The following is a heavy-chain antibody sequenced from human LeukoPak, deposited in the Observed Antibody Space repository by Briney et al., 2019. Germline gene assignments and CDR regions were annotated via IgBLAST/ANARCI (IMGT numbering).Heavy chain of an antibody. CDR3: AKDQRTSDSSGYYYVINWFDP. V-gene: IGHV3-23*01. Sequence: GGSLRLSCAASGFTFSSYAMSWVRQAPGKGLEWVSAISGSGGSTYYADSVKGRFTISRDKSKNTLYLQMNSLRAEDTAVYYCAKDQRTSDSSGYYYVINWFDPWGQGTLVTVSS. CDR1: GFTFSSYA. CDR2: ISGSGGST. D-gene: IGHD3-22*01. J-gene: IGHJ5*02.